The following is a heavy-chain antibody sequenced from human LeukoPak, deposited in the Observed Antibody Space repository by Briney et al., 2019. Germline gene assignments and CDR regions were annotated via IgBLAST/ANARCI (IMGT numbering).Heavy chain of an antibody. CDR2: IIPIFGTA. CDR3: ASALYSSSWYYFDY. D-gene: IGHD6-13*01. V-gene: IGHV1-69*13. J-gene: IGHJ4*02. CDR1: GVTFSSYA. Sequence: ASVKVSCKASGVTFSSYAINWVRQAPGQGLEWMGGIIPIFGTANYAQKFQGRVTITADESTSTAYMELSSLRSEDTAVYYCASALYSSSWYYFDYWGQGTLVTVSS.